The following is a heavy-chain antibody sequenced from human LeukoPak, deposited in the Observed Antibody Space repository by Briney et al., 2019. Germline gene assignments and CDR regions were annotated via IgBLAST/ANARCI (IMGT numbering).Heavy chain of an antibody. J-gene: IGHJ4*02. V-gene: IGHV3-21*01. CDR1: GFTFSSYS. CDR2: ISSSSSYI. CDR3: ARGGRDTIHGY. Sequence: GGSLRLSCAASGFTFSSYSMNWVRQAPGKGLEWVSSISSSSSYIYYADSVKGRFTISRDNAKNSLYLQMNSLSAEDTAVYYCARGGRDTIHGYWGQGTLVTVSS. D-gene: IGHD3-16*01.